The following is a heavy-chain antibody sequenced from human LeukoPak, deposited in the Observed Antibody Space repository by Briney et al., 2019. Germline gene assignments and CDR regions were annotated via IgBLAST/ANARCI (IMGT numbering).Heavy chain of an antibody. CDR2: INHSGST. V-gene: IGHV4-34*01. D-gene: IGHD2-15*01. Sequence: PSETLSLTCAVYGGSFSGYYWSWIRQPPGKGLERIGEINHSGSTNYNPSLKSRVTISVDTSKNQFSLKLSSVTAADTAVYYCARTRARYCSGGSCSLGYYFDYWGQGTLVTVSS. J-gene: IGHJ4*02. CDR3: ARTRARYCSGGSCSLGYYFDY. CDR1: GGSFSGYY.